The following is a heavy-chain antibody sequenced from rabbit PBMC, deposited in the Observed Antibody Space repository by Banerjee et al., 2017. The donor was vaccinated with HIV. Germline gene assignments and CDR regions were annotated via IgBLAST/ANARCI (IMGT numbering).Heavy chain of an antibody. D-gene: IGHD6-1*01. CDR2: INTGSSGTT. CDR1: GFSFSSSYW. Sequence: QEQLVESGGGLVQPEGSLTLTCTASGFSFSSSYWICWVRQAPGKGLEWIASINTGSSGTTYFANWAKGRFTGSKASSTTVTLQMTSLTAADTATYFCARDPANASGNGNLWGPGTLSPS. V-gene: IGHV1S45*01. J-gene: IGHJ4*01. CDR3: ARDPANASGNGNL.